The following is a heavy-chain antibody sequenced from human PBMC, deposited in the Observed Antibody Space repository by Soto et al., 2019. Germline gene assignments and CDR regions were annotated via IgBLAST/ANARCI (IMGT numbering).Heavy chain of an antibody. CDR1: GYSFINYG. CDR3: ARRFGDPSSAAGFDL. Sequence: ASVKVSCKASGYSFINYGIHWVRQAPGQGLEWMGWVSPYSGKTRYTQKLHGRITMAADTSMGTAYMELRSLRSDDTALYYCARRFGDPSSAAGFDLWCQGPLVTVSS. CDR2: VSPYSGKT. J-gene: IGHJ5*02. V-gene: IGHV1-18*01. D-gene: IGHD4-17*01.